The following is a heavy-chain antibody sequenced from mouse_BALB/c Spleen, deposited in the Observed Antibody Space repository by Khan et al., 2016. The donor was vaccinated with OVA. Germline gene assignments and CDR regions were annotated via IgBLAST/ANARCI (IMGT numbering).Heavy chain of an antibody. D-gene: IGHD1-1*01. CDR3: AGIYGGDFDY. CDR1: GYSITSDYA. CDR2: ISYSGNT. Sequence: EVQLQESGPGLVKPSQSLSLTCTVTGYSITSDYAWNWIRQFPGNKLEWMGYISYSGNTKYNPSLKSRISITRDTSKNQFFLQLKSVTTEDTATYYCAGIYGGDFDYWGQGTTLTVSS. J-gene: IGHJ2*01. V-gene: IGHV3-2*02.